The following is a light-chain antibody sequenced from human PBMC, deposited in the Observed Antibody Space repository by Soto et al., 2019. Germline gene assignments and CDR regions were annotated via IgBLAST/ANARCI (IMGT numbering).Light chain of an antibody. J-gene: IGLJ1*01. Sequence: QSVLAQPASVSGSPGPSITISCTGTSSDVGGYIYVSWYQQHPGRAPKLIIYGVTNRPSGISTRFSGSKSGNTASLTISGLQAEDEADYYCSSYTTSSTLYVFGTGTKVTVL. V-gene: IGLV2-14*01. CDR3: SSYTTSSTLYV. CDR2: GVT. CDR1: SSDVGGYIY.